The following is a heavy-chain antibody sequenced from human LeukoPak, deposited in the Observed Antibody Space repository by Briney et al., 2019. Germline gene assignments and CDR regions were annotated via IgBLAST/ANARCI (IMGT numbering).Heavy chain of an antibody. CDR3: ATARQLVRFGGSYYFDY. Sequence: ASVKVSCKASGYTFTSYYMHWVRQAPGQGLEWMGIINPSGGSTSYAQKFQGRVTMTRDTSTSTVYMELSSLRSEDTAVYYCATARQLVRFGGSYYFDYWGQGTLVTVSS. V-gene: IGHV1-46*01. CDR1: GYTFTSYY. CDR2: INPSGGST. J-gene: IGHJ4*02. D-gene: IGHD6-13*01.